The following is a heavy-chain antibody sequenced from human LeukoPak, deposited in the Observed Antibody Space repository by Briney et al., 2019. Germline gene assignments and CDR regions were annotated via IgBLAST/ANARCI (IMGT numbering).Heavy chain of an antibody. V-gene: IGHV3-21*01. J-gene: IGHJ4*02. Sequence: GGSLRLSCAASGFTFSSYSMNWVRQAPGKGLEWVSSISSSSSYIYYADSVKGRFTISRDNAKNSLYLQMNSLRAEDTAVYYCARGAPQGYGSSWYFDYWGQGTLVTVS. CDR3: ARGAPQGYGSSWYFDY. CDR1: GFTFSSYS. D-gene: IGHD6-13*01. CDR2: ISSSSSYI.